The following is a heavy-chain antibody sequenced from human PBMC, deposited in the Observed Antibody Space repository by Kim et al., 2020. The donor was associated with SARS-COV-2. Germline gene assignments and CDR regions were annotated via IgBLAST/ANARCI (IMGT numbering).Heavy chain of an antibody. CDR2: ST. D-gene: IGHD6-19*01. CDR3: AANIAVAGGS. V-gene: IGHV3-66*01. Sequence: STYYADSVKGRSTISRDNSKTTLYLQMNSLRAEDTAVYYCAANIAVAGGSWCQGTLVTVSS. J-gene: IGHJ5*02.